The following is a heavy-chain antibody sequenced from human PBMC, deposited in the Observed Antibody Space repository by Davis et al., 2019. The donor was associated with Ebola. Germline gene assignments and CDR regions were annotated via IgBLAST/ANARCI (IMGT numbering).Heavy chain of an antibody. V-gene: IGHV4-34*01. Sequence: SETLSLTCAVYGGSFSGYYWTWIRQPPGKGLEWIGEINHNGNINYKPSLKSRVTLSVDTSKNQFSLKLNSVTAADTAVYYCARGLGGRGVAVMYYYYYYSVDVWGQGTPVTVSS. J-gene: IGHJ6*02. CDR1: GGSFSGYY. D-gene: IGHD3-22*01. CDR3: ARGLGGRGVAVMYYYYYYSVDV. CDR2: INHNGNI.